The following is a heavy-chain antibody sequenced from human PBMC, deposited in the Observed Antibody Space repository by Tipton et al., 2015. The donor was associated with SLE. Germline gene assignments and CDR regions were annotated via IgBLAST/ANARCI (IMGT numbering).Heavy chain of an antibody. CDR3: ARDSRYQLTYYYMDV. Sequence: TLSLTCTVSGASTNTKYWTWIRQPPGKGLEWIGSIFYTGSTKYNPSLQSRVTISLDTSKNQFSLNLSSVTAADTAVYYCARDSRYQLTYYYMDVWGKGTTVTVSS. J-gene: IGHJ6*03. CDR1: GASTNTKY. CDR2: IFYTGST. D-gene: IGHD2-2*01. V-gene: IGHV4-59*12.